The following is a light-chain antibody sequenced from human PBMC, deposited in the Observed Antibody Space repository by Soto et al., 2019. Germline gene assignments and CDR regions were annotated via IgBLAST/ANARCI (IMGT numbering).Light chain of an antibody. Sequence: NFMLTQPHSVSESPGKTVIISCTRSSGSIASNYVQGYQQRPGSSPTTVIYEDNQRPSGVPDRFSGSIDSSSNSASLIISGLETENEADHFGQSYDGTNQVFGGGTKLTVL. CDR2: EDN. CDR1: SGSIASNY. V-gene: IGLV6-57*01. CDR3: QSYDGTNQV. J-gene: IGLJ3*02.